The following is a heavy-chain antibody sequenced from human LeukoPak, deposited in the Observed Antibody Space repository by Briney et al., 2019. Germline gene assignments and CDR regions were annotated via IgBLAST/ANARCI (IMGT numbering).Heavy chain of an antibody. J-gene: IGHJ2*01. V-gene: IGHV3-23*01. D-gene: IGHD2-15*01. Sequence: GGSLRLSCAASGFTFSSYAMSWVRQAPGKGLEWVSAIDTSGASTYYADSVKGRFTISRDNSKNTLYLQMNSLRAEDTAVYYCAKVGIKFCSGGSCYSNWYFDPWGRGTLVTVSS. CDR1: GFTFSSYA. CDR2: IDTSGAST. CDR3: AKVGIKFCSGGSCYSNWYFDP.